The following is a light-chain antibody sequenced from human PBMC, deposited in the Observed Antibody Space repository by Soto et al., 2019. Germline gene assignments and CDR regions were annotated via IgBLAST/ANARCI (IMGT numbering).Light chain of an antibody. Sequence: DIQMPKSHSSLSASVGDRVSITCRASQGITNFLAWFQQKPGTAPHLLIYAASSLQSGVPSRFSCSGSGTDFTLTINILHPEDVATDYCQQRYSTPIPFGHVTRLDI. J-gene: IGKJ5*01. CDR1: QGITNF. CDR3: QQRYSTPIP. CDR2: AAS. V-gene: IGKV1-39*01.